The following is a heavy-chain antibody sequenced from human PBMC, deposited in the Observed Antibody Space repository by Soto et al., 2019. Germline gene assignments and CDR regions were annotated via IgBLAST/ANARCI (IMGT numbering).Heavy chain of an antibody. Sequence: QVQLQQWGAGLLKPSETLSLTCAVYGGSFSGYYWNWIRQPPGKGLEWIGEINHSGSTNYSPSLKSRVTISVDTSKNQFSLQLSSVTAADTAVYYCARGWGRIFDYSGQGTLVTVSS. J-gene: IGHJ4*02. V-gene: IGHV4-34*01. CDR3: ARGWGRIFDY. CDR2: INHSGST. CDR1: GGSFSGYY. D-gene: IGHD7-27*01.